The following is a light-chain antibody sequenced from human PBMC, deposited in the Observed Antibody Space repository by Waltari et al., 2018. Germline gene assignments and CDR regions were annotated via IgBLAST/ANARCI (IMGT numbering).Light chain of an antibody. CDR1: QDISNY. J-gene: IGKJ4*01. Sequence: DIQMTQSPSSLSASVGDRVTITCQASQDISNYLNWYQQKPGKAPKFLIYDASNLETGVTSRFRGSGSGTVFTFTINSLQPEDFATYYCQQYHNLPPTFGGGTKVEIK. CDR3: QQYHNLPPT. CDR2: DAS. V-gene: IGKV1-33*01.